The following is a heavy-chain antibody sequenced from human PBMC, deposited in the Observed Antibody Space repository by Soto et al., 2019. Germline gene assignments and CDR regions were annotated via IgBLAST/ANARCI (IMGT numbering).Heavy chain of an antibody. V-gene: IGHV3-33*01. CDR2: IWYDGSNK. CDR3: ARAWGIAVAGIDV. Sequence: PWGSLRLSCAASGFTFSSYGMHWVRQAPGKGLEWVAVIWYDGSNKYYADSVKGRFTISRDNSKNTLYLQMNSLRAEDTAVYYCARAWGIAVAGIDVWGQGTTVTVSS. D-gene: IGHD6-19*01. J-gene: IGHJ6*02. CDR1: GFTFSSYG.